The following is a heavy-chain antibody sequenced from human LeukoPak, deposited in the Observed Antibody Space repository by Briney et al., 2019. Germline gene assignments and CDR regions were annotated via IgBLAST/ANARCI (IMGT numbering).Heavy chain of an antibody. Sequence: PGGSLRLSCAASGFTFSSYSMNWVRQAPGKGLEWVSSISSSSSYIYYADSVKGRFTISRDNAKNSLYLQMNSLRAEDTAVYYCARVYYYDSSGPRPKRYFNPWGRGTLVTVSS. V-gene: IGHV3-21*01. CDR1: GFTFSSYS. D-gene: IGHD3-22*01. J-gene: IGHJ2*01. CDR2: ISSSSSYI. CDR3: ARVYYYDSSGPRPKRYFNP.